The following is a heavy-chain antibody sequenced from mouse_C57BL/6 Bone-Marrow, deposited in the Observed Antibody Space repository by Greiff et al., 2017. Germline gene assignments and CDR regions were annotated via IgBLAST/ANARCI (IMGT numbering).Heavy chain of an antibody. J-gene: IGHJ2*01. V-gene: IGHV1-69*01. Sequence: VQLQQPGAELLMPGASVKLSCKASGYTFTSYWMPWVKPRPGQGLEWIGEIDPSDSYTNYNQKFKGKSTLTVDKSSSTAYMQLSSLTSEDSAVYYWNWEYFDYWGQGTTLTVSS. CDR2: IDPSDSYT. D-gene: IGHD4-1*01. CDR1: GYTFTSYW. CDR3: NWEYFDY.